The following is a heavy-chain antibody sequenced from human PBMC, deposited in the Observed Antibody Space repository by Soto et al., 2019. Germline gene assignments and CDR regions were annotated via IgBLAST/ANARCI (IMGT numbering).Heavy chain of an antibody. CDR1: GGSFSGYY. V-gene: IGHV4-34*01. CDR3: ATGIRGIGGAGAVAWFDP. J-gene: IGHJ5*02. Sequence: QVQLQQWGAGLLNPSETLSLTCGVYGGSFSGYYWNWIRQPPGKGLEWLGEIDHTGSTTYNSALNSRITMSIDTSKRQISLKITSVTAADTAVYYCATGIRGIGGAGAVAWFDPWGQGTLVTVSS. D-gene: IGHD3-10*01. CDR2: IDHTGST.